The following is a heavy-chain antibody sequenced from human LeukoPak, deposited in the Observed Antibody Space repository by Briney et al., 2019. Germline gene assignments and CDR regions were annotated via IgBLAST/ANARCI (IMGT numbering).Heavy chain of an antibody. CDR3: ARDEKKYCSGGSCPAYFDY. Sequence: ASVKVSCKASGYTFTSYGISWVRQAPGQGLEWMGWISAYNGDSNYALKLRGRLTMTTDTSTSTAYMELRSLRSDDTAVYYCARDEKKYCSGGSCPAYFDYWGQGTLVTVSS. V-gene: IGHV1-18*01. D-gene: IGHD2-15*01. CDR1: GYTFTSYG. CDR2: ISAYNGDS. J-gene: IGHJ4*02.